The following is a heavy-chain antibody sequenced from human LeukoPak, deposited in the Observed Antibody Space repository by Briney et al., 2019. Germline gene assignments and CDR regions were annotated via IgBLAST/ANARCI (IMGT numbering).Heavy chain of an antibody. D-gene: IGHD6-19*01. J-gene: IGHJ3*01. V-gene: IGHV3-21*01. CDR3: VRVGSGATRADTLDL. CDR2: IGAAGSHI. CDR1: GFTFSDYS. Sequence: GGSLRLSCAASGFTFSDYSMNWVRPAPGVGLEWVSSIGAAGSHIYYADSMKGRFTISRDNAKISLFLQMNSLRAEDTGIYYCVRVGSGATRADTLDLWGQGTMVTVSS.